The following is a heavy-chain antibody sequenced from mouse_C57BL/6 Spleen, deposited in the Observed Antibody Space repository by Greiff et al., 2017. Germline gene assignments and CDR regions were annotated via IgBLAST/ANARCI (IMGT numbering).Heavy chain of an antibody. J-gene: IGHJ3*01. CDR2: IDPEDGDT. CDR1: GFNITDYY. Sequence: EVQLQESGAELVKPGASVKLSCTASGFNITDYYMHWVKQRPEQGLEWIGRIDPEDGDTKYAPKFQGKATITADTSSNTAYLQLSSLTSEDTAVYYGARNYNGSSDGFAYWGQGTMGTVSA. CDR3: ARNYNGSSDGFAY. D-gene: IGHD1-1*01. V-gene: IGHV14-2*01.